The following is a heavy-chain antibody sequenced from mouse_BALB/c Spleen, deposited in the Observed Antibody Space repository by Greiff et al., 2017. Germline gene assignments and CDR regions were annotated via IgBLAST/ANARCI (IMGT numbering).Heavy chain of an antibody. CDR2: ISSGGGNT. Sequence: DVKLVESGGGLVKPGGSLKLSCAASGFTFSSYTMSWVRQTPEKRLEWVATISSGGGNTYYPDSVKGRFTISRDNAKNNLYLQMSSLRSEDTALYYCARYGSSYAMDYWGQGTSVTVSS. CDR1: GFTFSSYT. J-gene: IGHJ4*01. CDR3: ARYGSSYAMDY. V-gene: IGHV5-9*03. D-gene: IGHD1-1*01.